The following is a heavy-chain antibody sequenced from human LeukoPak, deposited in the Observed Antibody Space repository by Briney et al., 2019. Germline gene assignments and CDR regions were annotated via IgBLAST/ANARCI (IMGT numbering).Heavy chain of an antibody. J-gene: IGHJ4*02. CDR3: AEEGHWGSSYFDY. D-gene: IGHD3-16*01. CDR1: GFTFTSYW. CDR2: FSYDGSNK. Sequence: GGSLRLSCAASGFTFTSYWMTWVRQAPGKGLEWVAVFSYDGSNKYYADSVKGRFTISRDTSKNTLYLQMNSLRPEDTAVYYCAEEGHWGSSYFDYWGQGTLVTVSS. V-gene: IGHV3-30*18.